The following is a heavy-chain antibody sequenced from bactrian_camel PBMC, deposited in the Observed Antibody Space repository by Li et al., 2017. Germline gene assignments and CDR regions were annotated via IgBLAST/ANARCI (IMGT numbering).Heavy chain of an antibody. D-gene: IGHD1*01. Sequence: HVQLVESGGGSVQAGGSLTLACSVSGYTYSGDCMAWFRQVPGNEREGLATIYGDAGHTNYAYSVKGRFTISQDSAKKTLYLQMDSLKAEDTATYYCAATRGPLPVRLAFEEDRYNYWGQGTQVTVS. CDR3: AATRGPLPVRLAFEEDRYNY. CDR1: GYTYSGDC. V-gene: IGHV3S6*01. CDR2: IYGDAGHT. J-gene: IGHJ4*01.